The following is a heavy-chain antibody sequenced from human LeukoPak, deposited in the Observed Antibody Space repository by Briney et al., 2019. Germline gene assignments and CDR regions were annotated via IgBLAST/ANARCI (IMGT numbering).Heavy chain of an antibody. CDR3: ARASGGSSWSYLDS. V-gene: IGHV5-51*01. CDR2: IYPGDSDT. J-gene: IGHJ4*02. D-gene: IGHD6-13*01. Sequence: GESLKISCKGAGYSFTTYWIGWVRQMPGKGLEWMGTIYPGDSDTRYSPSFQGQVTISVDKSISTAYLQWSSLTASDTAIYFCARASGGSSWSYLDSWGQGTLVTVSS. CDR1: GYSFTTYW.